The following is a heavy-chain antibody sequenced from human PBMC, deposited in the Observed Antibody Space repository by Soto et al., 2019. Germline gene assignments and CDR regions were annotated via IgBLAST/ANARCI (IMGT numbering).Heavy chain of an antibody. CDR2: IYHSVST. V-gene: IGHV4-30-2*01. Sequence: QLQLQESGSGLVKPSQTLSLTCAVSGGSISSGGYSWSWIQQPPGKGLEWIGYIYHSVSTYYNPSLKSRVTISVDRSKNQFSLKLSSVTAADTAVYYCARDWGITGTFDYWGQGTLVTVSS. D-gene: IGHD1-7*01. CDR3: ARDWGITGTFDY. J-gene: IGHJ4*02. CDR1: GGSISSGGYS.